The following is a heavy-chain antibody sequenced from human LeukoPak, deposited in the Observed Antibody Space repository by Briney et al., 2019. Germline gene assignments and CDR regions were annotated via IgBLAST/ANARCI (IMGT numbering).Heavy chain of an antibody. J-gene: IGHJ4*02. D-gene: IGHD2-8*01. V-gene: IGHV3-48*04. CDR2: ISTSSSTI. Sequence: GGSLRLSCAASGFTFSSYSMNWVRQAPGKGLEWVSYISTSSSTIYYADSVKGRFTISRDNAKNSLYLQMNSLRAEDTAVYYCARDCTNGVCYRVFDYWGQGTLVTVSS. CDR3: ARDCTNGVCYRVFDY. CDR1: GFTFSSYS.